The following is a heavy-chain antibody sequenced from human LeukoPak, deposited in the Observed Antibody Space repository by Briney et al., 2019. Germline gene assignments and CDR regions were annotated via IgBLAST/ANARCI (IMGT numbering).Heavy chain of an antibody. CDR1: GFIFDDYA. Sequence: GGSLRLSCAASGFIFDDYAMHWVRQAPGKGLEWVSGISWNSGNKGYADSVKGRFTISRDNAKNSLFLQMNSLRAEDMALYYCANRGGMGWLQQYYFDYWGQGTLVTVSS. J-gene: IGHJ4*02. CDR2: ISWNSGNK. V-gene: IGHV3-9*03. D-gene: IGHD5-24*01. CDR3: ANRGGMGWLQQYYFDY.